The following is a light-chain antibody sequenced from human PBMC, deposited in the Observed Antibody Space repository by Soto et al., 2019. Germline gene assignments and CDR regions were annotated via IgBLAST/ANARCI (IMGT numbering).Light chain of an antibody. Sequence: EIVLTQSPGTLSLSAGERATLSCRSSQSVSSSYLGWYQQKPGQAPRLLIYGASSRATGIPDRFSGSGAGTDFTLTISRLEPEDFAVYYCQQYGSSPKTFGQGTKVEVK. CDR3: QQYGSSPKT. J-gene: IGKJ1*01. CDR2: GAS. V-gene: IGKV3-20*01. CDR1: QSVSSSY.